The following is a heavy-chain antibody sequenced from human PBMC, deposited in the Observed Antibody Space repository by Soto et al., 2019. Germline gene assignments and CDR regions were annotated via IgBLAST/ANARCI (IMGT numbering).Heavy chain of an antibody. CDR2: IYYSGST. CDR3: ARGDMATIKIYYFGMDV. Sequence: QVQLQESGPGLVKPSETLSLTCTVSGGSISSYYWSWIRQPPGKGLEWIGYIYYSGSTNYNPSLRSRMIISGDTSNIRFSLKLSSVTAADTAVYYCARGDMATIKIYYFGMDVWGHGTTVNVS. D-gene: IGHD5-12*01. V-gene: IGHV4-59*01. CDR1: GGSISSYY. J-gene: IGHJ6*02.